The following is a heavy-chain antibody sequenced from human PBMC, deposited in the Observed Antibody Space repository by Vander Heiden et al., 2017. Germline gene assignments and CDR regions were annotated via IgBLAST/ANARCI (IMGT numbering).Heavy chain of an antibody. CDR1: GGSISSYY. D-gene: IGHD3-22*01. CDR2: IYYSGST. CDR3: ARDDSSGPAAFDI. V-gene: IGHV4-59*01. J-gene: IGHJ3*02. Sequence: QVQLQESGPGLVKPSETLSLTCTVSGGSISSYYWSWIRQPPGKGLEWIGYIYYSGSTNYNPSLKSRVTISVDTSKNQFSLKLRYVNAADTAVYYCARDDSSGPAAFDIWGQGTMVTVSS.